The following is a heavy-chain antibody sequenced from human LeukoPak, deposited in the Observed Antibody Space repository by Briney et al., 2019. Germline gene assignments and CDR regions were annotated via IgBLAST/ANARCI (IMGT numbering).Heavy chain of an antibody. Sequence: SETLSLTCTVSAGSIRNYYWSWFRQPPGKELEWIGTIYYSGSPNYNPSLKSRVTMSVDTSKNQFSLKLSSVTAADTAVYYCASGSDYYYYMDVWGKGTTVTVSS. V-gene: IGHV4-59*12. D-gene: IGHD3-10*01. CDR2: IYYSGSP. CDR1: AGSIRNYY. CDR3: ASGSDYYYYMDV. J-gene: IGHJ6*03.